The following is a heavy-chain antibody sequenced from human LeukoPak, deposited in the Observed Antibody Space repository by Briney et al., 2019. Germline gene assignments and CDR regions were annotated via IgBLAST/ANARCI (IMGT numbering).Heavy chain of an antibody. J-gene: IGHJ4*02. CDR2: INQDGSGK. D-gene: IGHD4-17*01. V-gene: IGHV3-7*01. CDR1: GLTFSRCW. CDR3: ARDPDHGALDY. Sequence: GGSLRLSCAASGLTFSRCWMSWVRQAPGKGLEWVADINQDGSGKYYVDSVKGRFTVSRDNAKNSLYPQMNSLRAEDTAVYYCARDPDHGALDYWGQGTPVTVSS.